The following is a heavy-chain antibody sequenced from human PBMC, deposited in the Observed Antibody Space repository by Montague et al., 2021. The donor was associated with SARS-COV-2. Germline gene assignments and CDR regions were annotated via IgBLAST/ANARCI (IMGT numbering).Heavy chain of an antibody. V-gene: IGHV3-30-3*01. CDR1: GFTFSSYA. CDR3: ARAGSESYSNCFDA. D-gene: IGHD3-10*01. CDR2: ISYDGSNK. Sequence: SLRLSCAASGFTFSSYAMHWVRQAPGKGLEWVSVISYDGSNKYYADSVKGRFTISRDNAKNTLYLQMNSLRAEDTAVYYCARAGSESYSNCFDAWGQGTLVTVSS. J-gene: IGHJ5*02.